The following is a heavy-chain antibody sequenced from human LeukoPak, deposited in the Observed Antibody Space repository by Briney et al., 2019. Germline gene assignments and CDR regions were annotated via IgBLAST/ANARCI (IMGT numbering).Heavy chain of an antibody. CDR2: ISYDGSNK. J-gene: IGHJ5*02. CDR3: ARPHEYSSGWYNWFDP. Sequence: GGSLRLSCAASGFTFSSYAMHWVRQAPGKGLEWVAVISYDGSNKYYADSVKGRFTISRDNSKNTLYLQMNSLRAEDTAVYYCARPHEYSSGWYNWFDPWGQGTLVTVSS. V-gene: IGHV3-30*07. CDR1: GFTFSSYA. D-gene: IGHD6-19*01.